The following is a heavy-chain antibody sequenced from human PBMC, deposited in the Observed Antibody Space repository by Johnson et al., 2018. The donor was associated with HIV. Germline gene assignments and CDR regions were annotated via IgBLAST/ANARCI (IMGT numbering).Heavy chain of an antibody. CDR2: INWNGGSI. Sequence: VQLVESGGGLVQPGRSLRLSCAASGFTFDDYAMHWVRQAPGKGLEWVSGINWNGGSIGYADSVKGRFTISRDNAKNSLYLQMNRMRAEDTALYYCARGSWVGAFDIWGQGTRVTVSS. D-gene: IGHD1-26*01. CDR1: GFTFDDYA. V-gene: IGHV3-9*01. J-gene: IGHJ3*02. CDR3: ARGSWVGAFDI.